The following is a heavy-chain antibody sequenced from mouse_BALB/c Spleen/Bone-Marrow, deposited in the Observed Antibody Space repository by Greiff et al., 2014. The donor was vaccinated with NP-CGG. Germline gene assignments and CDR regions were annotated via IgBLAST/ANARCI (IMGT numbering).Heavy chain of an antibody. Sequence: EVQLVESGGGVVQPGGSRKLSCAASGFNFSDYGMAWVRLAPGKGPEWVAFISNLAYSIYYADTVTGRFTISRENAKNTLYLEMSSLRFEDTAMYYCTRDRGYVGGYYFDYWGQGTTLTVSS. CDR1: GFNFSDYG. D-gene: IGHD2-2*01. CDR3: TRDRGYVGGYYFDY. J-gene: IGHJ2*01. CDR2: ISNLAYSI. V-gene: IGHV5-15*02.